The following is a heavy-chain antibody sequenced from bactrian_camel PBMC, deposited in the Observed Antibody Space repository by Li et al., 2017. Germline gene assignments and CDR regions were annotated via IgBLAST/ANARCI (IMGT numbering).Heavy chain of an antibody. Sequence: VESGGGSVQAGGSPKLSCVASQFTFSSSRSCMGWFRQAPGKDREGVAHIDSDGKWYAESLKGRSTISTDDANNTLDLQIDSLQPEDTAMYYCAVLSQFNHCRGVLVGIWQQYASWGQGTQVTVS. V-gene: IGHV3S55*01. CDR2: IDSDGK. D-gene: IGHD5*01. CDR1: QFTFSSSRSC. CDR3: AVLSQFNHCRGVLVGIWQQYAS. J-gene: IGHJ4*01.